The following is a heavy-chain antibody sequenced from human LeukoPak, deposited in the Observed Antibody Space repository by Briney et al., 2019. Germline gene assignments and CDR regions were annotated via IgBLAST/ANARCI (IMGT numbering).Heavy chain of an antibody. D-gene: IGHD3-22*01. J-gene: IGHJ4*02. V-gene: IGHV3-74*01. Sequence: GGSLRLSCAASGFTFSSYWMHWVRQAPGKGLVWVSRINSDGSSTSYADSVKGRFTISRDNAKNTLYLQMNSLRAEDTAVYYCARGDSSGYYDGRPFDYWGQGTLVTVSS. CDR2: INSDGSST. CDR1: GFTFSSYW. CDR3: ARGDSSGYYDGRPFDY.